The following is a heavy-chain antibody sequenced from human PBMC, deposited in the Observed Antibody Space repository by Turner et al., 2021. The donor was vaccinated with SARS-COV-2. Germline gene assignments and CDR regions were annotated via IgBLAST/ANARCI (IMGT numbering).Heavy chain of an antibody. CDR2: ISAYNGNT. CDR3: ARYIRGDGAALAFDI. J-gene: IGHJ3*02. CDR1: GYTFTSYG. V-gene: IGHV1-18*04. Sequence: QVQLVQSGAAVKKPGASVMVSCKASGYTFTSYGISWVRQAPGQGLEWMGWISAYNGNTNYAQKLQGRVTMTTDTSTSTAYMELRSLRSDDTALYYCARYIRGDGAALAFDIWGQGTMVTISS. D-gene: IGHD1-26*01.